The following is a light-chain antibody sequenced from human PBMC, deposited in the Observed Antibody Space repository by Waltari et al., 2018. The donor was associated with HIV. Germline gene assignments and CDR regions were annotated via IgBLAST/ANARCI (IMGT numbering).Light chain of an antibody. J-gene: IGLJ2*01. Sequence: QSALTQPASVSGSPGQSITVCSTGTSRDVGAYDFVSWYQQNPGPAPELEIYEVSYRPSGISKRVSGSKSGNTASLTISGVQTEDEADYYGSSFTTSSSLLFGGGTKVTVL. CDR2: EVS. CDR3: SSFTTSSSLL. CDR1: SRDVGAYDF. V-gene: IGLV2-14*01.